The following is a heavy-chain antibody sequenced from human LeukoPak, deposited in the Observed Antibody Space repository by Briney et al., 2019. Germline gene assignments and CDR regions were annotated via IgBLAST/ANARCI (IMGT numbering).Heavy chain of an antibody. V-gene: IGHV3-23*01. CDR2: ISGSGGST. CDR3: AKGLWFGAKYYYYYGMDV. D-gene: IGHD3-10*01. CDR1: GFTFSSYA. Sequence: GGSLRLSCAASGFTFSSYAMSWVRQAPGKGLEWVSAISGSGGSTYYADSVKGRFTISRDNSKNTLYLQMNSLRAEDTAVYYCAKGLWFGAKYYYYYGMDVWGQGTTATVSS. J-gene: IGHJ6*02.